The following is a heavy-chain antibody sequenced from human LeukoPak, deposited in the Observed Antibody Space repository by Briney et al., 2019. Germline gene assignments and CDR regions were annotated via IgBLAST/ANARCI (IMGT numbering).Heavy chain of an antibody. CDR1: GYTITNNY. V-gene: IGHV1-46*01. J-gene: IGHJ4*02. CDR2: INPSGGST. D-gene: IGHD3-10*01. Sequence: ASVKVSCKASGYTITNNYMHWVRQAPGQGLEWMGVINPSGGSTSYAQKFQGRVTMTRDMSTSTVYMELSSLRSEDTAVYYCARDGDYYGSGSYTYSNFDYWGQGTLVTVSS. CDR3: ARDGDYYGSGSYTYSNFDY.